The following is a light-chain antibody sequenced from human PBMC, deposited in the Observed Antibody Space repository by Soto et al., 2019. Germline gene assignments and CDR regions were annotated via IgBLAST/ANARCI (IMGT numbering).Light chain of an antibody. J-gene: IGKJ2*01. V-gene: IGKV3-20*01. Sequence: EIVLTQSPGTLSLSPGERATLSCRASQSVSSSYLAWYQQKPGQAPRLLIYGASSRATGIPDRFSGSGSGTDFTLTISRLAPEDFAVYSCQQYASSPVYTFGQGTKLEIK. CDR2: GAS. CDR1: QSVSSSY. CDR3: QQYASSPVYT.